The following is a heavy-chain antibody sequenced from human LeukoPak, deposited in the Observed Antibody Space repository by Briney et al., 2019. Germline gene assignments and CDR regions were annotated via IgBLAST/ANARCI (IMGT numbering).Heavy chain of an antibody. V-gene: IGHV4-38-2*02. J-gene: IGHJ4*02. CDR3: ARDGVFHDSDGYSFDY. D-gene: IGHD3-22*01. CDR2: IYRSGTT. CDR1: NYSITSGYF. Sequence: SETLSLTCAVSNYSITSGYFWGWIRQPPGKGLEWIASIYRSGTTYYNPSLRNRVTLFVDTSKNQFSLKLTSLTAADTAVYYCARDGVFHDSDGYSFDYWGQGTLATVSS.